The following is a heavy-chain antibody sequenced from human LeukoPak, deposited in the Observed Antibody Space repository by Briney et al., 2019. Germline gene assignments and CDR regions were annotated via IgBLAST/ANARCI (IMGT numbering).Heavy chain of an antibody. CDR1: GVSISSSNW. V-gene: IGHV4-4*02. Sequence: SETLSLTCAVSGVSISSSNWWSWVRQPPGKGLEWIGEIYHSGSTNYNPSLKSRVTISVDKSKNQFSLKLSSVTAADTAVYYCVSLGTAENAFDIWGQGTMVTVSS. D-gene: IGHD7-27*01. CDR2: IYHSGST. J-gene: IGHJ3*02. CDR3: VSLGTAENAFDI.